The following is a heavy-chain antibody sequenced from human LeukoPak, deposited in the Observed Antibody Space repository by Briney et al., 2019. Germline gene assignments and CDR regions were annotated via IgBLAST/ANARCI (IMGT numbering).Heavy chain of an antibody. V-gene: IGHV4-59*01. CDR2: IHYSGST. CDR3: ARDGYNWNYADAFDI. CDR1: GGSISPYY. J-gene: IGHJ3*02. Sequence: SETLSLTCTVSGGSISPYYWSWIRQPPGKGLEWIGYIHYSGSTNYNPSLKSRVTISVDTSKNQFSLKLSSVTAADTAVYYCARDGYNWNYADAFDIWGQGTMVTVSS. D-gene: IGHD1-7*01.